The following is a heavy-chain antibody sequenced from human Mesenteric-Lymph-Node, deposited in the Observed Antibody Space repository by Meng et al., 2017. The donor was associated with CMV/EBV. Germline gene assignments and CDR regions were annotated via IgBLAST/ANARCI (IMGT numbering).Heavy chain of an antibody. V-gene: IGHV3-48*04. Sequence: GESLKISCAASGFTFSSYAMSWVRQAPGKGLEWVSYISSSSSTIYYADSVKGRFTISRDNAKNSLYLQMNSLRAEDTAVYYCARDGRSIAARPGEPDYWGQGTLVTVSS. CDR1: GFTFSSYA. J-gene: IGHJ4*02. D-gene: IGHD6-6*01. CDR2: ISSSSSTI. CDR3: ARDGRSIAARPGEPDY.